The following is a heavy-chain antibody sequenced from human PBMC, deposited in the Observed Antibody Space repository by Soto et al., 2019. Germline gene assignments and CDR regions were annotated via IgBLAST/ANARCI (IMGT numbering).Heavy chain of an antibody. Sequence: SETLSLTCTFSGGSIISGDYYWSWIRQPPGKGLEWIGYIYYSGSTYYNPSLKSRVTISVDTSKNQFSLKLSSVTAADTAVYYCARDRIVVYAITYYYYYGMDVWGQGTTVTVSS. CDR3: ARDRIVVYAITYYYYYGMDV. CDR1: GGSIISGDYY. CDR2: IYYSGST. D-gene: IGHD2-8*02. J-gene: IGHJ6*02. V-gene: IGHV4-30-4*01.